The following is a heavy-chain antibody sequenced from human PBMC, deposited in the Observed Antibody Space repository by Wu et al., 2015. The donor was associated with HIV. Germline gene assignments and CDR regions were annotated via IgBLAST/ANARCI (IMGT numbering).Heavy chain of an antibody. D-gene: IGHD5-18*01. CDR3: ARAVADTEAPDH. V-gene: IGHV1-69*13. J-gene: IGHJ5*02. CDR2: IIPLFDAP. Sequence: VQLVQSGAEVKKPGSSVKVSCKASGVTFTYSAFSWVRQAPGQGLEWMGRIIPLFDAPYYAQKFQGRVTITADKSTSTAFMELNSLTSEDTAVYYCARAVADTEAPDHWGQGTLITVSS. CDR1: GVTFTYSA.